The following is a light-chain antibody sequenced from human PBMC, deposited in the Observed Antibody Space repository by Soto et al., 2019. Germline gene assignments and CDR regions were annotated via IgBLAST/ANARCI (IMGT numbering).Light chain of an antibody. CDR2: DVS. CDR1: SSDVGAYHY. Sequence: QSALTQPASVSGSPGQSITISCTGTSSDVGAYHYVSWYQQHPGKAPKLMIYDVSNRPSGVSNRFSGSKSGNTASLTISGLQAEDEADYYCSSYTSSTTLLYVFGTGTKLTVL. CDR3: SSYTSSTTLLYV. J-gene: IGLJ1*01. V-gene: IGLV2-14*01.